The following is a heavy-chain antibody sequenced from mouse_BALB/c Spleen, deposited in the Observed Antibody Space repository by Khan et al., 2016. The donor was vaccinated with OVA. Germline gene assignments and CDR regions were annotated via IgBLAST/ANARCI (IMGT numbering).Heavy chain of an antibody. J-gene: IGHJ4*01. Sequence: QIQLVQSGPELKKPGETVKISCKASGYTFTNYGMNWVKQSPGKALKWMGWINTYTGEPTYADDFKGRVAFSLETSANTAYLQINNLKNEDTATYYCARPPYFSYTLDHWGQGTSVTVSS. CDR1: GYTFTNYG. D-gene: IGHD2-10*01. CDR2: INTYTGEP. V-gene: IGHV9-3-1*01. CDR3: ARPPYFSYTLDH.